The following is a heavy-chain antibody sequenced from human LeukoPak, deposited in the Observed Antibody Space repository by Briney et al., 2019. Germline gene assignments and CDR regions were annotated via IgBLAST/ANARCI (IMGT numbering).Heavy chain of an antibody. CDR2: IYTGGTK. CDR1: GFTFSNTF. D-gene: IGHD6-19*01. CDR3: ARDQGSPSDY. J-gene: IGHJ4*02. V-gene: IGHV3-53*01. Sequence: GGPLRLPCPAPGFTFSNTFLTWSGQPPGKGPEWVSIIYTGGTKHYADSVKGRFTISRDTSKNTLYLQMNSLRAEDTAVYYCARDQGSPSDYWGQGTLVTVSS.